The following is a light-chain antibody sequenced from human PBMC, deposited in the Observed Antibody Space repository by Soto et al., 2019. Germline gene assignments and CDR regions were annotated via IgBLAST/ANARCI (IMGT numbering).Light chain of an antibody. CDR3: QQYDQWWT. J-gene: IGKJ1*01. CDR1: QSISSSY. CDR2: GAS. V-gene: IGKV3-20*01. Sequence: EVVLTQSPDTLSLSPGERATLSCRASQSISSSYLGWYQQKPGQGPRLLIYGASSRATGIPDRFSGSGSGTEYSLTISSLQSEDFGVYFCQQYDQWWTFGQGTKVDIK.